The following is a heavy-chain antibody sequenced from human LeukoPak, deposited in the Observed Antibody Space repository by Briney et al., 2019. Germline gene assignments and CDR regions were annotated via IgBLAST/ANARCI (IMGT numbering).Heavy chain of an antibody. J-gene: IGHJ6*02. CDR3: ARGLLGIAAAGTGNYYYYGMDV. CDR2: IYYSGST. Sequence: SETLSLTCTVSGGSISDSNYYWGWIRQPPGRGLEWIGNIYYSGSTYYSPSLKSRVTVSVDTSKNQFSLKLSSVTAADTAVYYCARGLLGIAAAGTGNYYYYGMDVWGQGTTVTVSS. V-gene: IGHV4-39*01. CDR1: GGSISDSNYY. D-gene: IGHD6-13*01.